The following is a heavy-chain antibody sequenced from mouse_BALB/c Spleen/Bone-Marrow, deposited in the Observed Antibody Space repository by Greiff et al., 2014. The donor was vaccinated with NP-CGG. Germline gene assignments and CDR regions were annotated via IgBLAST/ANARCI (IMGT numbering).Heavy chain of an antibody. CDR3: ARLGIRSFDY. Sequence: VQLQQSGADLMKPGASVKISCKATGYRFNSYWIEWVKQRPGHGLEWIGEILPGSGSTNFNEKFKGKATFTAYTSSNTAYMQISSLTSEDSAVYSCARLGIRSFDYWGQGTTLTVSS. CDR1: GYRFNSYW. CDR2: ILPGSGST. J-gene: IGHJ2*01. V-gene: IGHV1-9*01. D-gene: IGHD3-1*01.